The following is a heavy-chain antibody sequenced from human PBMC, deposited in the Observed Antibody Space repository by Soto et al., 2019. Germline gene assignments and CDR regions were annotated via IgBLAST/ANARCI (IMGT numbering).Heavy chain of an antibody. CDR1: GGTFSSYA. D-gene: IGHD2-2*01. Sequence: SVKVSCKASGGTFSSYAISWVRQAPGQGLEWMGGIIPIFGTANYAQKFQGRVTITADESTSTAYMELSSLRSEDTAVYYCASLGLYQTLNSRYYYYGMDVWGRGTTVTVSS. V-gene: IGHV1-69*13. J-gene: IGHJ6*02. CDR3: ASLGLYQTLNSRYYYYGMDV. CDR2: IIPIFGTA.